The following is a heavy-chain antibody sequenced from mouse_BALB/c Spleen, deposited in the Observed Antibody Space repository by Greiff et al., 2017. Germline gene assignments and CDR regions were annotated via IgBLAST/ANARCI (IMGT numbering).Heavy chain of an antibody. Sequence: EVQVVESGGGLVKPGGSLKLSCAASGFTFSDYYMYWVRQTPEKRLEWVATISDGGSYTYYPDSVKGRFTISRDNAKNNLYLQMSSLKSEDTAMYYCARGSGLDAMDYWGQGTSVTVSS. CDR1: GFTFSDYY. J-gene: IGHJ4*01. D-gene: IGHD6-1*01. CDR3: ARGSGLDAMDY. CDR2: ISDGGSYT. V-gene: IGHV5-4*02.